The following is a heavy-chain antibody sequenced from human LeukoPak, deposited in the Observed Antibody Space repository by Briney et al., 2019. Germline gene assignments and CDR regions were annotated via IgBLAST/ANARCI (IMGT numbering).Heavy chain of an antibody. V-gene: IGHV3-53*04. CDR3: VSVRGYSYGPLGY. J-gene: IGHJ4*02. Sequence: PGRSLRLSCAASGFTVSSNYMSWVRQAPGKGLEGVSVIYSGGSTYYADSVKGRFTISRHNYKNTLYLQMNSLRAEDTAVYYCVSVRGYSYGPLGYWGQGTLVTVSS. D-gene: IGHD5-18*01. CDR2: IYSGGST. CDR1: GFTVSSNY.